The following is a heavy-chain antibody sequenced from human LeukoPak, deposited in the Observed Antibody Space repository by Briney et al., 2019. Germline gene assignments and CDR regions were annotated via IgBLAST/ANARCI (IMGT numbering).Heavy chain of an antibody. CDR2: INPNSGGT. J-gene: IGHJ4*02. V-gene: IGHV1-2*02. Sequence: GASVKVSCKASGYTFSGYYMHWVRQAPGQGLEWMGWINPNSGGTNYPPKFQERVTITRDMSTSTAYMELSSLRSEDTAVYYCAALARPYSSSWYYFDYWGQGTLVTVSS. CDR3: AALARPYSSSWYYFDY. CDR1: GYTFSGYY. D-gene: IGHD6-13*01.